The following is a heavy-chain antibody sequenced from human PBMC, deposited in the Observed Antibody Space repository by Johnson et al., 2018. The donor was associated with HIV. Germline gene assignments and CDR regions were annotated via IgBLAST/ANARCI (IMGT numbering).Heavy chain of an antibody. CDR1: GISVSRNY. D-gene: IGHD6-19*01. Sequence: VQLVESGGGVVQPGGSLRLSCAGSGISVSRNYMSWVRQAPGKGLEWVSLIYSGENTKYADSVKGRFTISRDSSKNTLYLQMNSLRAEDTAIYYCAKDRSVAGLYDAFDTWGQGTRVTVSS. J-gene: IGHJ3*02. CDR3: AKDRSVAGLYDAFDT. CDR2: IYSGENT. V-gene: IGHV3-66*01.